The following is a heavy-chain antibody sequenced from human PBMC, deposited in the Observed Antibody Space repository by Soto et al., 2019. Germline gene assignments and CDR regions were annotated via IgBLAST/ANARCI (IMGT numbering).Heavy chain of an antibody. D-gene: IGHD5-12*01. CDR1: GFTFSSYG. J-gene: IGHJ4*02. CDR3: ARTELSGYDLADFDY. Sequence: GGSLRLSWAASGFTFSSYGMHWVRQAPGKGLEWVAVIWYDGSNKYYADSVKGRFTISRDNSKHTLYLQMNSLRAEDTAVYYCARTELSGYDLADFDYWGQGTLVTVSS. CDR2: IWYDGSNK. V-gene: IGHV3-33*01.